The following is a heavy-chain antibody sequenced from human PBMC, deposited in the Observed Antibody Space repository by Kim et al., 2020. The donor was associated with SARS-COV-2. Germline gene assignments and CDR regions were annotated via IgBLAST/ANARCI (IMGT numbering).Heavy chain of an antibody. J-gene: IGHJ1*01. Sequence: SETLSLTCTVSGGSISSSSYYWGWIRQPPGKGLEWIGSIYYSGSTYYNPSLKSRVTISVDTSKNQFSLKLSSVTAADTAVYYCARRGGAVAGWGRGYFQHWGQGTLVTVSS. CDR3: ARRGGAVAGWGRGYFQH. D-gene: IGHD6-19*01. CDR2: IYYSGST. CDR1: GGSISSSSYY. V-gene: IGHV4-39*01.